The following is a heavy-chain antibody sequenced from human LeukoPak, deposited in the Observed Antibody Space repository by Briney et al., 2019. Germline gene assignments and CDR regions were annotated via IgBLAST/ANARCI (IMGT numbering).Heavy chain of an antibody. J-gene: IGHJ4*02. CDR3: ARVGGYSYGNYYLNY. V-gene: IGHV4-38-2*01. Sequence: SETLSLTCAVSGYSISSGYYWGWIRPPPGKGLDWIGSISHSGSTYYNPSLRSRVTISIDTSKNQFSLRLNSVTATDTAVYYCARVGGYSYGNYYLNYWGQGTLVTVSS. CDR2: ISHSGST. CDR1: GYSISSGYY. D-gene: IGHD5-18*01.